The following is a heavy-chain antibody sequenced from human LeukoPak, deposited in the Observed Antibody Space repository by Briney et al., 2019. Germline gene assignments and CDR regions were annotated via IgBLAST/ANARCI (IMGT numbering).Heavy chain of an antibody. J-gene: IGHJ5*02. CDR1: GFTFCDYY. Sequence: GGPLRLSCAASGFTFCDYYMRWLRQAPGKGLEWISYISSSSSYTNSADSVKGRFTISRDNAKNSLYLQMNSLRAEDTAVYYCARLVYYYGSGSYLYDWFDPWGQGTLVTVSS. D-gene: IGHD3-10*01. CDR3: ARLVYYYGSGSYLYDWFDP. V-gene: IGHV3-11*06. CDR2: ISSSSSYT.